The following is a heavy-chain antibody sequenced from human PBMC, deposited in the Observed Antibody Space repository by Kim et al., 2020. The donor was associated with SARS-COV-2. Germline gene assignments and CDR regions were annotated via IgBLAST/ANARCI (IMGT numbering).Heavy chain of an antibody. J-gene: IGHJ4*02. CDR3: ARGRYSSKWIDY. Sequence: GGSLRFSCAASGFTFKNYWMNWVRQAPGKGLEWVANIKEDGSETYYVDSVKGRFTISRDNAKNSMNLEMNSLRAEDTAVYYCARGRYSSKWIDYWGQGTLVTVSS. CDR2: IKEDGSET. V-gene: IGHV3-7*01. CDR1: GFTFKNYW. D-gene: IGHD6-19*01.